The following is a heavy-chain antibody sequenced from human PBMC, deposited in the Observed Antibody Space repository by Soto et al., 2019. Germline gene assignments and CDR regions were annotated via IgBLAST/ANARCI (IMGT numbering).Heavy chain of an antibody. CDR1: GFPFTNAW. CDR3: TTEKGY. Sequence: EVQLVESGGGLVQPGESLRLSCAASGFPFTNAWMNWVRQAPGKGLEWVGRIRSKTDGGTPDDAAPVKGRFTISRDDSKNKVYVQMNSMKTEDKSIYYCTTEKGYWGQGTLVTVCS. V-gene: IGHV3-15*07. CDR2: IRSKTDGGTP. J-gene: IGHJ4*02.